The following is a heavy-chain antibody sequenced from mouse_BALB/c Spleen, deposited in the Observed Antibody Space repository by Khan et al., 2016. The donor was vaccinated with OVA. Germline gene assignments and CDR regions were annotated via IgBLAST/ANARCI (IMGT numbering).Heavy chain of an antibody. J-gene: IGHJ1*01. CDR2: IDPSDSET. Sequence: QVQLQQPGAELVRPGASVKLSCKASAYTFTSYWMNWVKQRPGQGLEWIGMIDPSDSETHYNQMFKDKATLTVDKSSSTAYMQLSSLTSEDSAVYYWARGDGNSLDWYFDVWGAGTTVTVSS. CDR1: AYTFTSYW. CDR3: ARGDGNSLDWYFDV. V-gene: IGHV1-61*01. D-gene: IGHD2-1*01.